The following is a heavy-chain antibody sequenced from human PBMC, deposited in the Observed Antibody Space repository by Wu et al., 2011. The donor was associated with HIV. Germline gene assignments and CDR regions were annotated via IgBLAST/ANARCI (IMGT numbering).Heavy chain of an antibody. CDR3: ARVYGYYYDSSGYYKYNWFDP. D-gene: IGHD3-22*01. Sequence: QVQLVQSGAEVKKPGSSVKVSCKASGGTFSSYAISWVRQAPGQGLEWMGWISAYNGNTNYAQKLQGRVTMTTDTSTSTAYMELRSLRSDDTAVYYCARVYGYYYDSSGYYKYNWFDPWGQGTLVTVSS. CDR2: ISAYNGNT. J-gene: IGHJ5*02. CDR1: GGTFSSYA. V-gene: IGHV1-18*01.